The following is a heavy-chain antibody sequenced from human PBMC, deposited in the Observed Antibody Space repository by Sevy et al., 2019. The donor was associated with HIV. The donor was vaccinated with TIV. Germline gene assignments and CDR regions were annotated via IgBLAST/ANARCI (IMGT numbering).Heavy chain of an antibody. J-gene: IGHJ6*02. D-gene: IGHD3-10*01. V-gene: IGHV3-21*01. Sequence: GGSLRLSCTASGFSFNSYDMNWVRQAPGKGLEWVASISSASTIIYYGDSVRGRFSISRDNAKKSLYLQMNSLIVEDTAVYYCARVVGYVSGNYYKYFYDLDLWGQGTAVTVSS. CDR2: ISSASTII. CDR3: ARVVGYVSGNYYKYFYDLDL. CDR1: GFSFNSYD.